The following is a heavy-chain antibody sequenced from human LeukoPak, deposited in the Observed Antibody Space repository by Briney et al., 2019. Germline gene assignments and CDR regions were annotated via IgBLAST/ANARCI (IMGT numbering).Heavy chain of an antibody. CDR3: SSASSGRGYYFDY. Sequence: GGSLRLSCAASGFTFSSYSMNWVRQAPGKGLEWVSSISSSSSYIYYADSVKGRFTISRDNAKNSLHLQMNSLRAEDTAVYYCSSASSGRGYYFDYWGQGTLVTVSS. CDR2: ISSSSSYI. CDR1: GFTFSSYS. D-gene: IGHD3-10*01. J-gene: IGHJ4*02. V-gene: IGHV3-21*01.